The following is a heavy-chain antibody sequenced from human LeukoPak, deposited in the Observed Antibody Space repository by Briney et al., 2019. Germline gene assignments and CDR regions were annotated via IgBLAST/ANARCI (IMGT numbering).Heavy chain of an antibody. J-gene: IGHJ6*03. CDR3: ATSSGWYPLYYYYMDV. V-gene: IGHV4-61*02. D-gene: IGHD6-19*01. CDR1: GGSISSTNYY. CDR2: IYTSGST. Sequence: SETLSLTCTVSGGSISSTNYYWSWIRQPAGKGLEWIGRIYTSGSTNYNPSLKSRVTISVDTSKNQFSLKLSSVTPADTAAYYCATSSGWYPLYYYYMDVWGKGTTVTISS.